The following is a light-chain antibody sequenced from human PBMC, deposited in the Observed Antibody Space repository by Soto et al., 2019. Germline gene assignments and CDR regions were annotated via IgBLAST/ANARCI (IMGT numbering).Light chain of an antibody. CDR3: QQYGSSPS. CDR2: DTS. J-gene: IGKJ1*01. V-gene: IGKV3D-20*01. CDR1: QRVSGGF. Sequence: DIVLTQSPATLSLSPGERATLYCGASQRVSGGFLAWYQQKPGLAPRLILYDTSFRASGIPDRFSGSGSGTDVTLTISRLDPEDFAFYYCQQYGSSPSFGQGTKVEIK.